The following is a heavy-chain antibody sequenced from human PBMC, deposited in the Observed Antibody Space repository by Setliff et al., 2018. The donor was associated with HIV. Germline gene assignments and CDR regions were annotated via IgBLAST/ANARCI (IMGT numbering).Heavy chain of an antibody. Sequence: PGGSLRLSCVASGFTLSDYHMDWVRRAPGKGLEWLSSRRGDGIISYADSVKGRFTISRDDAENSLFLQLDSLRDEDTAVYYCARSQGIGNYHMDVWGTGTTVTVSS. J-gene: IGHJ6*03. D-gene: IGHD2-15*01. CDR2: RRGDGII. CDR1: GFTLSDYH. V-gene: IGHV3-11*04. CDR3: ARSQGIGNYHMDV.